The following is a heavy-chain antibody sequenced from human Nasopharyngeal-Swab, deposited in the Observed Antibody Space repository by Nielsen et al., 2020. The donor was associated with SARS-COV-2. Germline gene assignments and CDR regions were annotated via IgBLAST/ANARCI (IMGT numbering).Heavy chain of an antibody. CDR2: IAHDASNE. V-gene: IGHV3-30*03. Sequence: GESLKISCAASGFTFSSFGMHWVRQAPGKGLEWVAFIAHDASNEYYGDSVKGRLSISRDSSKNTLYPQMDSLRGEDTAVYYCARDAPAHYGAFYWGRGTLVTVSS. CDR1: GFTFSSFG. CDR3: ARDAPAHYGAFY. J-gene: IGHJ4*02. D-gene: IGHD4-17*01.